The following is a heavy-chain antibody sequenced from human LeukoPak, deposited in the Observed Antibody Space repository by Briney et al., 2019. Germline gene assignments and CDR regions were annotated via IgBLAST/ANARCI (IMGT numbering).Heavy chain of an antibody. J-gene: IGHJ4*02. CDR3: ARSKVVVAAKVFDY. D-gene: IGHD2-15*01. V-gene: IGHV1-2*02. CDR2: INPNSGGT. Sequence: ASVKVSCKASGYTFTGYYLHWVRQAPGQGLEWMGWINPNSGGTNYAQKFQGRVTMTRDTSISTAYMELSRLRSDDTAVYYCARSKVVVAAKVFDYWGQGTLVTVSS. CDR1: GYTFTGYY.